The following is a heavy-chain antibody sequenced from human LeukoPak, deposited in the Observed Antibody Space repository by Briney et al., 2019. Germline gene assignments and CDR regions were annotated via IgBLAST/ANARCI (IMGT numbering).Heavy chain of an antibody. J-gene: IGHJ4*02. CDR2: ISGSGGST. CDR1: GFTFSSYA. V-gene: IGHV3-23*01. CDR3: ATPGGYYDSSGYYSDY. D-gene: IGHD3-22*01. Sequence: GGSLRLSCAASGFTFSSYAMSWVRQAPGKGLEWVSAISGSGGSTYYADSVKGRFTISRDNSKNTLYLQMNSLRAEDTAVCYCATPGGYYDSSGYYSDYWGQGTLVTVSS.